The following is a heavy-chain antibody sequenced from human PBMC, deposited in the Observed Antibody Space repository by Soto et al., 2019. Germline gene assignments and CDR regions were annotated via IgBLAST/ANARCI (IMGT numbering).Heavy chain of an antibody. CDR3: AREYGILAPFDY. J-gene: IGHJ4*02. Sequence: QVQLVESGGGVVQPGRSLRLSCAASGFTFSSYGMHWVRQAPGKGLEWVAVIWYDGSNKYYVDSVKGRFTISRDNSKNTLYLQMNSLRAEDTAVYYCAREYGILAPFDYWGQGTLVTVSS. CDR1: GFTFSSYG. V-gene: IGHV3-33*01. D-gene: IGHD3-9*01. CDR2: IWYDGSNK.